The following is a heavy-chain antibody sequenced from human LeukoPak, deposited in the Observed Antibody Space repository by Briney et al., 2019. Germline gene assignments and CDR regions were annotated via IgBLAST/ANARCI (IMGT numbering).Heavy chain of an antibody. V-gene: IGHV4-59*01. D-gene: IGHD5-18*01. Sequence: SETLSLTCTVSGGSISSYYWSWIRQPPGKGLEWIGYIYYSGSTNYNPSLKSRVTISVDTSKNQFSLKLSSVTAADTAVYYCARAGGGTAMVIDYYGMDVWGQGTTVTVSS. CDR3: ARAGGGTAMVIDYYGMDV. CDR2: IYYSGST. J-gene: IGHJ6*02. CDR1: GGSISSYY.